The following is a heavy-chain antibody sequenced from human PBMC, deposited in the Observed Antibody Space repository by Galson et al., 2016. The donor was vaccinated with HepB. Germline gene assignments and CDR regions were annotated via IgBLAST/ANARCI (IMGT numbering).Heavy chain of an antibody. Sequence: QSGAEVKKPGESLKISCQASGYSFSVYWIAWVRQMPGQGLEWVGIINPGDSYSTYSPSFQGQVTISADKSINTAYLPWSSLKASDTAIYYCARQAAMVRSGEDSPYGMDVWGQGTTVTVTS. V-gene: IGHV5-51*01. J-gene: IGHJ6*02. D-gene: IGHD5-18*01. CDR3: ARQAAMVRSGEDSPYGMDV. CDR2: INPGDSYS. CDR1: GYSFSVYW.